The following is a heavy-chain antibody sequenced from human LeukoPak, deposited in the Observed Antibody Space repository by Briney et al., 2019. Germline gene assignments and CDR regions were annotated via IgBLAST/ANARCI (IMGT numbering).Heavy chain of an antibody. D-gene: IGHD4/OR15-4a*01. CDR1: GFTFSSYS. V-gene: IGHV3-21*01. CDR3: ARDAEDPRLW. J-gene: IGHJ4*02. Sequence: PGGSLRLSCAASGFTFSSYSMNWVRQAPGKGLEWVSSISSSNYIYYADSVKGRFTISRDNAKNSLYLQMNSLRAEDTAVYYCARDAEDPRLWWGQGTLVTVSS. CDR2: ISSSNYI.